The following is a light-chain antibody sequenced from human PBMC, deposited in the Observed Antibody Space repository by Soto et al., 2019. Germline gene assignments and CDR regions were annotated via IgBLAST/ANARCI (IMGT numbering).Light chain of an antibody. CDR3: QQSYSTPRT. CDR1: QSINSY. J-gene: IGKJ1*01. CDR2: AAS. V-gene: IGKV1-39*01. Sequence: DIQITQSPSSLSASLGDRVTITCRASQSINSYLNWYQQKPGKAPKLLIYAASSLQSGVPSRFSGSGSGRDFTLTISSLQPEDFATYYCQQSYSTPRTLGQGTKVDIK.